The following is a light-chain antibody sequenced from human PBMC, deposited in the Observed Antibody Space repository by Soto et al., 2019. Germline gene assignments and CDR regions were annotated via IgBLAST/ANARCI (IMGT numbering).Light chain of an antibody. CDR2: GNS. V-gene: IGLV1-40*01. CDR3: QSYDSSHVV. Sequence: QSALTQPPSVSGAPGQRVTISCTGSSSNIGAGYDVHWYQQLPGTAPKLLIYGNSNRPSGVPDRFSGSKSGTSASLAITGLQAEDEADYYCQSYDSSHVVLGGGTKVTVL. J-gene: IGLJ2*01. CDR1: SSNIGAGYD.